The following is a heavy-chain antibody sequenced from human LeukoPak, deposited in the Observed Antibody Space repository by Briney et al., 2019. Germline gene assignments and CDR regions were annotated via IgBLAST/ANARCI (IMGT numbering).Heavy chain of an antibody. V-gene: IGHV4-39*01. D-gene: IGHD6-19*01. Sequence: SETLSLTCTVSGGSISSDSYYWAWIRQPPGKGLEWIASIYYSGSTYYNPSLKSRVTISVDTSRNQFSLKLSSVTAADTAVYYCARLAVAGLSEGYWGQGTLVIVSS. CDR3: ARLAVAGLSEGY. CDR2: IYYSGST. CDR1: GGSISSDSYY. J-gene: IGHJ4*02.